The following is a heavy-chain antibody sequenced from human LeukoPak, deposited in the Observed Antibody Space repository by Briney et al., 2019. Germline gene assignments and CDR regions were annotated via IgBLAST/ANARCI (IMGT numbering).Heavy chain of an antibody. D-gene: IGHD3-22*01. J-gene: IGHJ4*02. V-gene: IGHV3-33*01. Sequence: GGSLRLSCAASGFTFSSYGMHWARQAPSKGLEWVAIIYYDGSDKYYADSVKGRFTISRDNSKDTLYLQMNSLRAEDTAVYYCARQIAYYYDSSGYYTTDYWGQGTLVTVSS. CDR2: IYYDGSDK. CDR1: GFTFSSYG. CDR3: ARQIAYYYDSSGYYTTDY.